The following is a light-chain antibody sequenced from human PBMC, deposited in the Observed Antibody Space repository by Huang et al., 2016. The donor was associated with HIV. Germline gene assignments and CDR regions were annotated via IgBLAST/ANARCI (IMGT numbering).Light chain of an antibody. CDR2: GAS. CDR3: QQYNDWPPLT. CDR1: QSVNSD. Sequence: EIGMTQSPAILSVSPGERATLSCRASQSVNSDLAWYLQQPGQAPRLLIYGASTRAIGIPAKCNGTGSGTEFSLSISNLQSDDFGVYYCQQYNDWPPLTFGGGTKVEI. J-gene: IGKJ4*01. V-gene: IGKV3-15*01.